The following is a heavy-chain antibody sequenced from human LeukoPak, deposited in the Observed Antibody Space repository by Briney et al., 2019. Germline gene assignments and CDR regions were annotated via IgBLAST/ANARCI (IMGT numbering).Heavy chain of an antibody. CDR3: AKDRPNYFGNNGHYYRRDGDS. Sequence: GGSLRLSCAASGFTFSVYAMSWVRQAPGKGLEWVSSISGSGGLTYYAGSVKGRFTISRDNSKNTLYLQMNSLRAGDTAIYYCAKDRPNYFGNNGHYYRRDGDSWGQGTLVTVSS. CDR1: GFTFSVYA. J-gene: IGHJ5*01. CDR2: ISGSGGLT. V-gene: IGHV3-23*01. D-gene: IGHD3-10*01.